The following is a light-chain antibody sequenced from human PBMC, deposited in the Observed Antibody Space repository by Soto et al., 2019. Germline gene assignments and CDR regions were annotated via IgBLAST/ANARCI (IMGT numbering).Light chain of an antibody. CDR3: AAWDGSLSGL. J-gene: IGLJ2*01. V-gene: IGLV1-47*01. CDR1: TSDIGSNY. CDR2: KNN. Sequence: QSVLTQPPSAPGTPGQRVTISCSGSTSDIGSNYVSWYQQLPGTAPKLLIYKNNQRPSGVPDRFSGSKSGTSASLAISGLRSEDEADYYCAAWDGSLSGLFGGGTKVTV.